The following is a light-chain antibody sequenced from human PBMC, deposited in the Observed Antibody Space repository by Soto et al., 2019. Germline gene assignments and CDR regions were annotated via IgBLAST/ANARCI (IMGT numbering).Light chain of an antibody. Sequence: DIQMTQSPSTLSASVGDRVTITCRASQSINSWLAWYQQKPGIAPELLIYEASSLKSGVPSRFSGSGSGTEFTLTISSPQPDDFATYYCQQYNGNSRTFGQGTKVEIK. CDR2: EAS. V-gene: IGKV1-5*03. CDR1: QSINSW. CDR3: QQYNGNSRT. J-gene: IGKJ1*01.